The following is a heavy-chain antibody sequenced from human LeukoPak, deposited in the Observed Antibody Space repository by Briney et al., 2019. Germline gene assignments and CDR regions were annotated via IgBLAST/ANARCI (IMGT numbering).Heavy chain of an antibody. CDR2: IYYSGST. CDR3: ARVTVVRRSHNWFDP. J-gene: IGHJ5*02. Sequence: SETLSLTCTVSGGSISSYYWSWIRQPPGKGLEWVGYIYYSGSTNYNPSHKSRVTISVDTSKNQFSLKLSSVTAADTAVYYCARVTVVRRSHNWFDPWGQGTLVTVSS. CDR1: GGSISSYY. V-gene: IGHV4-59*01. D-gene: IGHD4-23*01.